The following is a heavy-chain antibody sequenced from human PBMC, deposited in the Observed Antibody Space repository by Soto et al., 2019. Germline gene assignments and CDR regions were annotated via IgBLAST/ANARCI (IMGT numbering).Heavy chain of an antibody. D-gene: IGHD2-2*01. V-gene: IGHV4-59*01. CDR2: IYYSGST. J-gene: IGHJ5*02. CDR1: GCSISSYY. CDR3: ARYASCCWFDP. Sequence: PSETLSLTCTVSGCSISSYYWSWIRQPPGKGLEWIGYIYYSGSTNYNPSLKSRVTISVDTSKNQFSLKLSSVTAADTAVYYCARYASCCWFDPWGQGTLVTVSS.